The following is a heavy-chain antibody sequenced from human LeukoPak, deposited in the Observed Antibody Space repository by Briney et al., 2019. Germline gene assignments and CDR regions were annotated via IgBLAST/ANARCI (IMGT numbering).Heavy chain of an antibody. CDR2: ISSSSSYI. D-gene: IGHD6-13*01. CDR3: ARDRGYSSSWYYFDY. Sequence: GGSLRLSCAASGFTFSSYSMNWVRQAPEKGLEWGSSISSSSSYIYYADSVKGRFTISRDNAKNSLYLQMNSLRAEDTAVYYCARDRGYSSSWYYFDYWGQGTLVTVSS. V-gene: IGHV3-21*01. J-gene: IGHJ4*02. CDR1: GFTFSSYS.